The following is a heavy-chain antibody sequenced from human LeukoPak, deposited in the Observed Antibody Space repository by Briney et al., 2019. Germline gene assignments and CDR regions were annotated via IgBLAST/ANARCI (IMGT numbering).Heavy chain of an antibody. CDR1: GFSFSTYG. Sequence: PGGSLRLSCAASGFSFSTYGMNWVRRAPGKGLEWAAFIRYDGSNKYYADSVKGRFTISRDNSKNTLYLQMNSLRAADTAVYYCAKDPTHYRVWDDYDSTVLSYWGQGTLVTVSS. CDR3: AKDPTHYRVWDDYDSTVLSY. D-gene: IGHD3-22*01. J-gene: IGHJ4*02. V-gene: IGHV3-30*02. CDR2: IRYDGSNK.